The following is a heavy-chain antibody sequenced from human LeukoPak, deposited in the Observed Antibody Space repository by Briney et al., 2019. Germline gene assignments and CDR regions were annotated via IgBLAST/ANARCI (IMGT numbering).Heavy chain of an antibody. D-gene: IGHD2-15*01. V-gene: IGHV3-48*01. CDR2: ISSSSSTI. J-gene: IGHJ4*02. CDR3: ARENIVVVVAGLDY. Sequence: GGSLRLSCAASGFTFSSYSMNWVRQAPGKGLEWVSYISSSSSTIYYADSVKGRFTISRDNSKNTLYLQMNSLRAEDTAVYYCARENIVVVVAGLDYWGQGTLVTVSS. CDR1: GFTFSSYS.